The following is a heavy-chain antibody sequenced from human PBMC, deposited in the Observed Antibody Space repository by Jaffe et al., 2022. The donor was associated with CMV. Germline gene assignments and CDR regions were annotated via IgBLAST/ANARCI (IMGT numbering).Heavy chain of an antibody. V-gene: IGHV3-73*02. CDR3: TRTGKTNYYYYGMDV. CDR2: IRSKANSYAT. CDR1: GFTFSGSA. J-gene: IGHJ6*02. D-gene: IGHD6-13*01. Sequence: EVQLVESGGGLVQPGGSLKLSCAASGFTFSGSAMHWVRQASGKGLEWVGRIRSKANSYATAYAASVKGRFTISRDDSKNTAYLQMNSLKTEDTAVYYCTRTGKTNYYYYGMDVWGQGTTVTVSS.